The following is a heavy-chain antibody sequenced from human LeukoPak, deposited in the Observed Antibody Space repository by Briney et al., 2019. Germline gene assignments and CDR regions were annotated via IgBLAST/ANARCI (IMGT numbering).Heavy chain of an antibody. CDR2: TSFSSTPN. D-gene: IGHD1-26*01. J-gene: IGHJ6*03. Sequence: GGSLRLSCAASGFTFSSSWMTWVRQAPGKGLEWVSYTSFSSTPNSYADSVKGRFTISRDNAKNSLFLQLNSLRAEDTAVYYCARVVGATQFGYYYYYMDVWGKGATVTVSS. V-gene: IGHV3-48*01. CDR3: ARVVGATQFGYYYYYMDV. CDR1: GFTFSSSW.